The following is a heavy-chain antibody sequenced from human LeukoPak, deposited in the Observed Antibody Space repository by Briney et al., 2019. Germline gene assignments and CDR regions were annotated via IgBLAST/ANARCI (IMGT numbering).Heavy chain of an antibody. D-gene: IGHD3-22*01. CDR1: GYTLTELS. Sequence: GASVKVSCKVSGYTLTELSMHWVRQAPGKGLEWMGGFDPEDGETIYAQKFQGRVTMTEDTSTDTAYMELSSLRSEDTAVYYCATAGITMIVVVIDAPFQHWGQGTLVTVSS. CDR3: ATAGITMIVVVIDAPFQH. V-gene: IGHV1-24*01. J-gene: IGHJ1*01. CDR2: FDPEDGET.